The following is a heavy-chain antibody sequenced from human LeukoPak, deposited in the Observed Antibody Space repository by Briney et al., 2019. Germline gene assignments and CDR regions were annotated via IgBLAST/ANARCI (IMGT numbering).Heavy chain of an antibody. Sequence: GASVKVSCKASGGTFSSYAISWVRQAPGQGLEWMGGIIPIFGTANYAQKFQGRVTITADESTNTAYMELSRLNSEDTAVYYCAKRGSSGSRALYYFDYWGQGTLVTVSS. CDR1: GGTFSSYA. J-gene: IGHJ4*02. V-gene: IGHV1-69*13. D-gene: IGHD3-10*01. CDR2: IIPIFGTA. CDR3: AKRGSSGSRALYYFDY.